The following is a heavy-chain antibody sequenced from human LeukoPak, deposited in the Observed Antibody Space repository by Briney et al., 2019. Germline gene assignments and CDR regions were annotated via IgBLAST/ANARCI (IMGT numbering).Heavy chain of an antibody. CDR1: CDFVTSSSYY. J-gene: IGHJ4*02. Sequence: SETLSLTCTVSCDFVTSSSYYWGWIRQPPGKGLEWIGSLYYSGNTYYNSSLKRPSTKSVETPKNNFSLKVRFVTAADTAVYFCARQTPDHTGFAYRGQGTLVSVSS. V-gene: IGHV4-39*01. D-gene: IGHD1-14*01. CDR2: LYYSGNT. CDR3: ARQTPDHTGFAY.